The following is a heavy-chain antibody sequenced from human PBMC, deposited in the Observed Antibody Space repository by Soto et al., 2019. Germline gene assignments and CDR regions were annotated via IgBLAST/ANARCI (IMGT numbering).Heavy chain of an antibody. J-gene: IGHJ6*02. CDR1: GGSISSYY. V-gene: IGHV4-59*01. Sequence: PSETLSLTCTVSGGSISSYYWSWIRQPPGKGLEWIGYIYYSGSTNYNPSLKSRVTISVDTSKNQFSLKLSSVTAADTAVYYCAREAPAHYDILTGYYAYYYYGMDVWGQGTTVT. CDR2: IYYSGST. D-gene: IGHD3-9*01. CDR3: AREAPAHYDILTGYYAYYYYGMDV.